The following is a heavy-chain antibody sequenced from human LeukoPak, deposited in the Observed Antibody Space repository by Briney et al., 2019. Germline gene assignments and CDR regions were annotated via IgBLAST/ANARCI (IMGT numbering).Heavy chain of an antibody. CDR2: ISAYNGNT. CDR1: GYTFTGYY. J-gene: IGHJ4*02. D-gene: IGHD3-9*01. Sequence: ASVKVSCKASGYTFTGYYMHWVRQAPGQGLEWMGWISAYNGNTNYAQKLQGRVTMTTDTSTSTAYMELSSLRSEDTAVYYCARAYNILTGSNKGLDYWGQGTLVTVSS. CDR3: ARAYNILTGSNKGLDY. V-gene: IGHV1-18*04.